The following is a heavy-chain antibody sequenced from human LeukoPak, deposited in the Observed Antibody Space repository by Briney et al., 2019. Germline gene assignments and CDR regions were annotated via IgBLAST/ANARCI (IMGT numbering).Heavy chain of an antibody. J-gene: IGHJ4*02. V-gene: IGHV3-21*01. D-gene: IGHD3-3*01. CDR2: ISSSSSYI. CDR3: ARAVRKYYDFWSGYYTLPIDY. Sequence: PGGSLRLSCAASGFTFSSYSMNWVRRAPGKGLEWVSSISSSSSYIYYADSVKGRFTISRDNAKNSLYLQMNSLRAEDTAVYYCARAVRKYYDFWSGYYTLPIDYWGQGTLVTVSS. CDR1: GFTFSSYS.